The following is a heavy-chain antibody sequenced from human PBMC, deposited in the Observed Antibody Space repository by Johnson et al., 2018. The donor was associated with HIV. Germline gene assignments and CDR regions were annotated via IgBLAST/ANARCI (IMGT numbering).Heavy chain of an antibody. CDR2: IKQDGSEK. V-gene: IGHV3-7*01. CDR1: GFTFSSYW. J-gene: IGHJ3*02. CDR3: ARPFLLWFGETYDAFDI. D-gene: IGHD3-10*01. Sequence: VQLVESGGGVVRPGGSLRLSCAASGFTFSSYWMSWVRQAPGKGLEWVANIKQDGSEKYYVDSVKGRFTISRDNAKNSLYLQMNSLRAEDTAVYYWARPFLLWFGETYDAFDIWGQGTMVTVSS.